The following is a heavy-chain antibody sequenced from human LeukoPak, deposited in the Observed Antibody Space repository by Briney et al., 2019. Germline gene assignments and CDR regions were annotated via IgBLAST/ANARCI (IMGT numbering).Heavy chain of an antibody. CDR2: ISYDGSNK. V-gene: IGHV3-30-3*01. D-gene: IGHD3-16*01. CDR1: GFTFSSYA. Sequence: GGSLRLSCAASGFTFSSYAKHWVRQAPGKGLEWVAVISYDGSNKYYADSVKGRFTISRDNSKNTLYLQMNSLRAEDTAVYYCARVEESPPYGMDVWGQGTTVTVSS. CDR3: ARVEESPPYGMDV. J-gene: IGHJ6*02.